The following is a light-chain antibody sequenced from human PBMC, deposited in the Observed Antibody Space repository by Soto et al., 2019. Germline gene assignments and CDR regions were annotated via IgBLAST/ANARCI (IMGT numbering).Light chain of an antibody. CDR2: DAS. CDR1: QSVSSY. Sequence: EIVLTQSPATLSLSPGERATLSCRASQSVSSYLAWYQQKPGQAPRLLIYDASNRATGIPARFSGSGSGTDFTLTISSLEPEDLAVYYCQQRSNWLPFTFGPGTKVDIK. J-gene: IGKJ3*01. V-gene: IGKV3-11*01. CDR3: QQRSNWLPFT.